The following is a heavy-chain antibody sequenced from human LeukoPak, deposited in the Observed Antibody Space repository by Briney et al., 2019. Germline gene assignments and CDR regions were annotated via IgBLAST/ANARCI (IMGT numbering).Heavy chain of an antibody. CDR3: ARVEYCSSTSCYYFDY. D-gene: IGHD2-2*01. Sequence: PGGSLRLSCAASGFTFSSYSMNWVRQAPGKGLEWVSSISSSSSYIYYADSVKGRFTISRDNAKNSLYLQMNSLRAEDTAVYYCARVEYCSSTSCYYFDYWGQATLVTVSS. J-gene: IGHJ4*02. V-gene: IGHV3-21*01. CDR2: ISSSSSYI. CDR1: GFTFSSYS.